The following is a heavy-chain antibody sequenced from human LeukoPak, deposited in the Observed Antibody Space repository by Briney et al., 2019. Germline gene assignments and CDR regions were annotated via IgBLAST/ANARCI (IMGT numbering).Heavy chain of an antibody. J-gene: IGHJ4*02. CDR2: INPSGGST. Sequence: ASVEVSCKASGYTFTSYYMHWVRQAPGQGLEWMGIINPSGGSTSYAQKFQGRVTMTRDTSTSTVYMELSSLRSEDTAVYYCARSGAWIQLWIYFDYWGQGTLVTVSS. V-gene: IGHV1-46*01. CDR3: ARSGAWIQLWIYFDY. D-gene: IGHD5-18*01. CDR1: GYTFTSYY.